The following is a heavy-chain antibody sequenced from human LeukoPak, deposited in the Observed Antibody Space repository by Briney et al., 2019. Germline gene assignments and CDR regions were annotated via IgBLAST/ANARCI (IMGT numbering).Heavy chain of an antibody. J-gene: IGHJ3*02. CDR1: GYTFTSYG. Sequence: ASVKVSCKASGYTFTSYGISWVRQAPGQGLEWLGWISACNGNTNYAQKLQGRVTMTTDTSTSTAYMELRSLRSDDTAVYYCARDVAVAGTSRAFDIWGQGTMVTVSS. CDR2: ISACNGNT. CDR3: ARDVAVAGTSRAFDI. D-gene: IGHD6-19*01. V-gene: IGHV1-18*01.